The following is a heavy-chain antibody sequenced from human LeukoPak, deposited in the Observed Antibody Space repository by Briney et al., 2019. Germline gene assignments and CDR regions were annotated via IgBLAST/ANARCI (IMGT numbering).Heavy chain of an antibody. J-gene: IGHJ4*02. CDR1: GYTFTGYY. CDR2: INPNSGGT. Sequence: ASVKVSCTASGYTFTGYYMHWVRQAPGQGLEWMGWINPNSGGTNYAQNFQGRVTMTRDTSISTAYTEVSRLRSDDTAVYYCAREDSSGYDYWGQGTLVTVSS. CDR3: AREDSSGYDY. D-gene: IGHD3-22*01. V-gene: IGHV1-2*02.